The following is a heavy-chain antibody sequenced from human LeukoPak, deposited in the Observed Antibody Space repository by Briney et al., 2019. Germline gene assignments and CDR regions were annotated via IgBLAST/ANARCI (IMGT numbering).Heavy chain of an antibody. CDR1: GFTFSRYA. D-gene: IGHD3-22*01. CDR3: ARDRETVVVITYYFDY. CDR2: ISYDGSNK. J-gene: IGHJ4*02. Sequence: QPGRSLTLSCAASGFTFSRYAMHWVRQAPGKGLEWVAVISYDGSNKYYAGSVKGRFTISRDNSKNTLYLQMNSLRAEDTAVYHCARDRETVVVITYYFDYWGQGSLVTVSS. V-gene: IGHV3-30-3*01.